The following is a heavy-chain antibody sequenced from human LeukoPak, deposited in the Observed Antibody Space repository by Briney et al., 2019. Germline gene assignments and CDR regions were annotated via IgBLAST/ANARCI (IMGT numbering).Heavy chain of an antibody. Sequence: GGSLRLSCAASGFTFSSYGMHWVRQAPGKGLEWVSVIYSGGSTYYADSVKGRFTISRDNSKNTLYLQMNSLRAEDTAVYYCVGPLVGPLMVRLAYWGQGTLVTVSS. CDR3: VGPLVGPLMVRLAY. D-gene: IGHD2-21*01. V-gene: IGHV3-66*01. J-gene: IGHJ4*02. CDR1: GFTFSSYG. CDR2: IYSGGST.